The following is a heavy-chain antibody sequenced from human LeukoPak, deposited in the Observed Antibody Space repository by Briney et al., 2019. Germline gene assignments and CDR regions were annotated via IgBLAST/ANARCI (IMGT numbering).Heavy chain of an antibody. CDR3: VRVSLSMGPLIDY. Sequence: ASVKVSCKASGYTFTGYYMHWVRQAPRQGLEWMGWINPNSGGTNYAQKFQGRVSMTRDTSISTAYMELSRLRSDDTAVYYCVRVSLSMGPLIDYWGQGTPVTVSS. CDR2: INPNSGGT. J-gene: IGHJ4*02. D-gene: IGHD2/OR15-2a*01. CDR1: GYTFTGYY. V-gene: IGHV1-2*02.